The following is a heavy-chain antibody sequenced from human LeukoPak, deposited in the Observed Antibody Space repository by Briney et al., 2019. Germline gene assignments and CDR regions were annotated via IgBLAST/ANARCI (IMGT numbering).Heavy chain of an antibody. CDR1: GYTFTSYD. V-gene: IGHV1-8*03. J-gene: IGHJ3*02. CDR2: MNPNSGNT. D-gene: IGHD2/OR15-2a*01. CDR3: ARDFTGHALDI. Sequence: GASVKVSCKASGYTFTSYDINWVRQDTGQGLEWMGWMNPNSGNTGYAQKFQGRVTITRNTSISTAYMELSSLRSEDTAVYYCARDFTGHALDIWGQGTMVTGSS.